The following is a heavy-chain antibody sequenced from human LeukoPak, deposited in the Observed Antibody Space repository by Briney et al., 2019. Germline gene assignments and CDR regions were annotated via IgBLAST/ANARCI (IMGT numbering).Heavy chain of an antibody. J-gene: IGHJ4*02. CDR3: TRQSGTVTPIDY. D-gene: IGHD4-17*01. CDR2: ISHSGIT. Sequence: SETLSLTCAVSSGSLSGYSWGWIRQPPGKGLEWVGEISHSGITNYNASLKSRVTISLKKSEIQFSLMLSAVTAADTAVYYCTRQSGTVTPIDYWSQGTLVTVSS. CDR1: SGSLSGYS. V-gene: IGHV4-34*01.